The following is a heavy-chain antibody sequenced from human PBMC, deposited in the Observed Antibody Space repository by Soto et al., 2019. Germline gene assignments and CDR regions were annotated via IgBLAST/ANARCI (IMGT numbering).Heavy chain of an antibody. J-gene: IGHJ4*02. CDR3: ARAVLRFLLSPFDY. D-gene: IGHD3-3*01. CDR1: GGSISSGGYY. V-gene: IGHV4-31*03. Sequence: PSETLSLTCTVSGGSISSGGYYWSWIRQHPGKGLEWIGYIYYSGSTYYNPSLKSRVTISADTSKNQFSLKLSSVTAADTAVYYCARAVLRFLLSPFDYWGQGTLVTVSS. CDR2: IYYSGST.